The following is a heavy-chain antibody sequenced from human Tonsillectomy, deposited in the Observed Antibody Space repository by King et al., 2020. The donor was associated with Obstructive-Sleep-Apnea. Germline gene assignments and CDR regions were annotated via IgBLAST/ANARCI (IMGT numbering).Heavy chain of an antibody. J-gene: IGHJ5*02. CDR1: GFTFRDAW. Sequence: VQLVESGGGLVKPGGSLRLSCEVSGFTFRDAWMSWVRQAPGKGLEWVGRIKSKIGGGTTDYAAPVKGRVTISRDDSQNTVYLQMNSLKTEDTAVYFCAHIIVVPAALHHWGQGTLVTVSS. CDR2: IKSKIGGGTT. V-gene: IGHV3-15*01. CDR3: AHIIVVPAALHH. D-gene: IGHD2-2*02.